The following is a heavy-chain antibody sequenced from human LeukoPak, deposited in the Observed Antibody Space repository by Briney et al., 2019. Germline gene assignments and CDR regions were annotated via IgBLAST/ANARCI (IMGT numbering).Heavy chain of an antibody. D-gene: IGHD3-3*01. CDR2: INHSGST. CDR1: GGSFSGYY. CDR3: ARTIFGVVTYYFDY. V-gene: IGHV4-34*01. J-gene: IGHJ4*02. Sequence: SETLSLTCAVYGGSFSGYYWSWTRQPPGKGLEWIGEINHSGSTNYNPSPKSRVTISVDTSKNQFSLKLSSVTAADTAVYYCARTIFGVVTYYFDYWGQGTLVTVSS.